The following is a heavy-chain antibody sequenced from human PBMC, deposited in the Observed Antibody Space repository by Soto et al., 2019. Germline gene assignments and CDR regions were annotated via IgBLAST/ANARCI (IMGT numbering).Heavy chain of an antibody. CDR2: IWYDGSNK. D-gene: IGHD2-15*01. CDR3: ARHSTLSGFDY. J-gene: IGHJ4*02. CDR1: GFAFSSYG. Sequence: GGSLRLSFAASGFAFSSYGMHLVRQAPGKGLEWVAVIWYDGSNKYYADSVKGRFTISRDNSKNTLYLQMNSLRAEDTAVYYCARHSTLSGFDYWGQGTLVTVSS. V-gene: IGHV3-33*01.